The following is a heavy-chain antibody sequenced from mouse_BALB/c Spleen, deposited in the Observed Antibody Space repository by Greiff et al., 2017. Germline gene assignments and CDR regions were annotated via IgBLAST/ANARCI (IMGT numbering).Heavy chain of an antibody. CDR3: ARGGLYGNYLYYFDY. Sequence: QVQLKESGAELMKPGASVKISCKATGYTFSSYWIEWVKQRPGHGLEWIGEILPGSGSTNYNEKFKGKATFTADTSSNTAYMQLSSLTSEDSAVYYCARGGLYGNYLYYFDYWGQGTTLTVSS. CDR2: ILPGSGST. CDR1: GYTFSSYW. V-gene: IGHV1-9*01. D-gene: IGHD2-1*01. J-gene: IGHJ2*01.